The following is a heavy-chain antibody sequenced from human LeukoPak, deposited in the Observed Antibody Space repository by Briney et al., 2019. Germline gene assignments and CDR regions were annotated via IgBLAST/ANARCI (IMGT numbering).Heavy chain of an antibody. CDR1: GFTFSIYA. CDR3: PTEARQVSGIVSARDY. CDR2: ISGSGDST. V-gene: IGHV3-23*01. J-gene: IGHJ4*02. Sequence: GGSLRLSCAASGFTFSIYAMRCVRQAPGKGLGWVSAISGSGDSTYYAGPVKGRFTISRDNSKNMLYLQMSSLRAEDTAVYYCPTEARQVSGIVSARDYWGQGTLVTVSS. D-gene: IGHD2-15*01.